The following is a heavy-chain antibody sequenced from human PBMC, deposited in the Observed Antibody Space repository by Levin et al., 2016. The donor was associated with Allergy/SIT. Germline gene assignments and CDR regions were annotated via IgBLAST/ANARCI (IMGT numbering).Heavy chain of an antibody. CDR1: GFTFSSYS. CDR2: ISGSGGST. D-gene: IGHD1-1*01. Sequence: GESLKISCAASGFTFSSYSMNWVRQAPGKGLEWVSAISGSGGSTYYADSVKGRFTISRDNSKNTLYLQMNSLRAEDTAVYYCARERTTGTTGEGAFDIWGQGTMVTVSS. V-gene: IGHV3-23*01. CDR3: ARERTTGTTGEGAFDI. J-gene: IGHJ3*02.